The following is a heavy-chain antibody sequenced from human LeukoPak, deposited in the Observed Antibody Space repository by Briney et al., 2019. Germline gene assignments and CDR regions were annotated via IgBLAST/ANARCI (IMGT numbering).Heavy chain of an antibody. CDR1: GFTSRNYW. CDR2: ISYDGSNK. Sequence: PGGSLRLSCTASGFTSRNYWMNWVRQAPGKGLEWVAVISYDGSNKYYADSVKGRFTISRDNSKNTLYLQMNSLRAEDTAVYYCAKGKGVATAGAFDIWGQGTMVTVSS. D-gene: IGHD5-12*01. V-gene: IGHV3-30*18. J-gene: IGHJ3*02. CDR3: AKGKGVATAGAFDI.